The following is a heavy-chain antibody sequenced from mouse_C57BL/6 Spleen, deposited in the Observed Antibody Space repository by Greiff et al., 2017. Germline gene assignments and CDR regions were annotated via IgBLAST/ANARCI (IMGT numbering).Heavy chain of an antibody. Sequence: VQLVESGAELVRPGASVKLSCKASGYTFTDYYINWVKQRPGQGLEWIARIYPGSGNTYYNEKFKGKATLTAEKSSSTAYMQLSSLTSEDSAVYFSARNDYDWDSYAMGDWGQGTSVTVSS. CDR1: GYTFTDYY. V-gene: IGHV1-76*01. CDR2: IYPGSGNT. D-gene: IGHD2-4*01. CDR3: ARNDYDWDSYAMGD. J-gene: IGHJ4*01.